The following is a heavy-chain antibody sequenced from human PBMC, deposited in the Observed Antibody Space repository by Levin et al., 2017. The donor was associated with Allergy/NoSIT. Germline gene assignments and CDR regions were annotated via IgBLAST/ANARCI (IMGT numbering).Heavy chain of an antibody. Sequence: KISCKASGGTFSSYAISWVRQAPGQGLEWMGGIIPIFGTANYAQKFQGRVTITADESTSTAYMELSSLRSEDTAVYYCARVQGVDWGDGHDAFDIWGQGTMVTVSS. D-gene: IGHD7-27*01. CDR1: GGTFSSYA. V-gene: IGHV1-69*01. CDR2: IIPIFGTA. J-gene: IGHJ3*02. CDR3: ARVQGVDWGDGHDAFDI.